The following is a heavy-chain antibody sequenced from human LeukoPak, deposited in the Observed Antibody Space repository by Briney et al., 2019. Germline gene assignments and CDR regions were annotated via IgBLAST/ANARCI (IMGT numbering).Heavy chain of an antibody. CDR2: INHSGST. J-gene: IGHJ4*02. CDR1: GGSFSGYY. D-gene: IGHD6-19*01. CDR3: ARGKLWQWLVSGRVLYFDY. V-gene: IGHV4-34*01. Sequence: PSETLSLTCAVYGGSFSGYYWSWIRQPPGKGLEWIGEINHSGSTNYNPSLKSRVTISVDTSKNQFSLKLSSVPAADTAVYYCARGKLWQWLVSGRVLYFDYWGQGTLVTVSS.